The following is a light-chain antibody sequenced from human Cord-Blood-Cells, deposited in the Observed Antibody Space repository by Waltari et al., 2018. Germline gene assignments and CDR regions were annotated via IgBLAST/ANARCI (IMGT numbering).Light chain of an antibody. Sequence: QSALTQPASVSGSPGQSIPISCTGTSSDDGGYNYVSWYQQHPGKAPKLMIYDVSNRSSGVSNRFSGSKSGNTASLTISGLQAEDEADYYCSSYTSSSTVFGGGTKLTVL. V-gene: IGLV2-14*01. CDR1: SSDDGGYNY. CDR3: SSYTSSSTV. J-gene: IGLJ2*01. CDR2: DVS.